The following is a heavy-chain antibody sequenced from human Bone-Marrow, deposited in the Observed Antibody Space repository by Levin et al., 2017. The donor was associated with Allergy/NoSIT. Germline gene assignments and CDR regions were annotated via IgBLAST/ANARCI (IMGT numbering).Heavy chain of an antibody. V-gene: IGHV4-39*01. CDR1: GGSISSSSYY. Sequence: SCTVSGGSISSSSYYWGWIRQPPGKGLEWIGSIYYSGSTYYNPSLKSRVTISVDTSKNQFSLKLSSVTAADTAVYYCARILSALLYCSGGSCYPPSGAFDIWGQGTMVTVSS. J-gene: IGHJ3*02. CDR3: ARILSALLYCSGGSCYPPSGAFDI. CDR2: IYYSGST. D-gene: IGHD2-15*01.